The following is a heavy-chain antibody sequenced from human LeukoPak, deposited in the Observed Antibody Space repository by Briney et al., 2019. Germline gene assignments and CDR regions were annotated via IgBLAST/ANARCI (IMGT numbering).Heavy chain of an antibody. CDR1: GFTFSEYY. D-gene: IGHD6-13*01. CDR3: ARDQIGSW. CDR2: ISGSSSHI. J-gene: IGHJ4*02. Sequence: GGSLRLSCEASGFTFSEYYLGWIRQAPGKGLEWISYISGSSSHINYADSVKGRFTIYRDNAKQSVYLQMDSLRGEDTGKYYCARDQIGSWWGQGALVIVCS. V-gene: IGHV3-11*06.